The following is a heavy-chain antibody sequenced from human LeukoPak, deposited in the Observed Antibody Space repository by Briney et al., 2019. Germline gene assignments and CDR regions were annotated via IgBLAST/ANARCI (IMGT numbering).Heavy chain of an antibody. CDR2: IYYSGST. CDR3: ATLGGYCSSASCYNYMDV. Sequence: SETLSLTCTVSGGSISSYYWSWIRQPPGKGLEWIGYIYYSGSTNYNPSLKSRVTISVDTSKNQFSLKLSSVTAADTAVYYCATLGGYCSSASCYNYMDVWGKGTTVTVSS. D-gene: IGHD2-2*02. CDR1: GGSISSYY. J-gene: IGHJ6*03. V-gene: IGHV4-59*08.